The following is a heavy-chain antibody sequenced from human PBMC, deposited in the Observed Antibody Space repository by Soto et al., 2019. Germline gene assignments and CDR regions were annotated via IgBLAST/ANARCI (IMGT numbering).Heavy chain of an antibody. CDR2: IYHSGST. J-gene: IGHJ4*02. Sequence: SETLCLTCAVAGVSISGGCYSWSWIRQPPGKGLEWIGYIYHSGSTYYNPSLKSRVTISVDRSKNQFSLKLSSVTAADTAVYYCARGPPNTYWGQGTLVTVSS. D-gene: IGHD2-8*01. CDR3: ARGPPNTY. CDR1: GVSISGGCYS. V-gene: IGHV4-30-2*01.